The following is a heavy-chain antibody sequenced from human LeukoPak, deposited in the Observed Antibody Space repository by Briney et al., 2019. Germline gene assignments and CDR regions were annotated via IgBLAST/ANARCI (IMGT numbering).Heavy chain of an antibody. J-gene: IGHJ4*02. D-gene: IGHD6-19*01. Sequence: GGSLRLSCAASGFTFDGYAMHWVRQAPGKGLEWVSGVTWNSGSMVYADSVKGRFTISRDNAKNSLYLQLNSLRTEDTALYYCAKTHSSGWNFDYWGQGTLVTVSS. CDR3: AKTHSSGWNFDY. CDR1: GFTFDGYA. CDR2: VTWNSGSM. V-gene: IGHV3-9*01.